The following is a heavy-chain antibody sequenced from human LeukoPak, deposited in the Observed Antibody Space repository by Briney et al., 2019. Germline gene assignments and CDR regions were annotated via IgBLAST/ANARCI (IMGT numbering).Heavy chain of an antibody. Sequence: PGGSLRLSCAASGFIFNNYEMNWVRQAPGKGLEWVSYISISGRSVYYADSVKGRFTISRDNAQNSLYLQMNSLRAEDTAVYFCARVGALSSSWLLYWGQGTLVTVSS. CDR3: ARVGALSSSWLLY. D-gene: IGHD6-13*01. CDR1: GFIFNNYE. V-gene: IGHV3-48*03. J-gene: IGHJ4*02. CDR2: ISISGRSV.